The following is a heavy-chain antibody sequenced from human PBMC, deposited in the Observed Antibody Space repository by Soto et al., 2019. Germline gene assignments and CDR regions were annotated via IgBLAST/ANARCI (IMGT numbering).Heavy chain of an antibody. CDR1: GYTFTSYA. V-gene: IGHV1-8*01. J-gene: IGHJ6*02. D-gene: IGHD1-1*01. CDR3: ACETTGTTSMDD. Sequence: QVQLVQSGAEVKKPGASVKVSCKASGYTFTSYAINWVRQATGQGLEWMGWMNANSGNTGYAQKFQGRVTMTRNTSITTAYTAHSSLRTEDTAVSYCACETTGTTSMDDWGQGTTVTVSS. CDR2: MNANSGNT.